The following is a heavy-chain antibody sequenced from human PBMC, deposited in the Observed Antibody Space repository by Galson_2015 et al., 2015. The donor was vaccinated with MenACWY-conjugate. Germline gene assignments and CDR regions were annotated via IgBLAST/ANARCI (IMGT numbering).Heavy chain of an antibody. CDR3: ARHPPGGRGMDV. CDR2: IDPHNSNT. V-gene: IGHV5-51*01. Sequence: QSGAEVKKPGESLKISCKGSGYSFTNYWIGWVRQMPGRGLEWMGLIDPHNSNTRYSPSFRGQVTISADESISTAFLQWSSLKALDSAMYYCARHPPGGRGMDVWGRGTTVTVSS. CDR1: GYSFTNYW. D-gene: IGHD1-26*01. J-gene: IGHJ6*02.